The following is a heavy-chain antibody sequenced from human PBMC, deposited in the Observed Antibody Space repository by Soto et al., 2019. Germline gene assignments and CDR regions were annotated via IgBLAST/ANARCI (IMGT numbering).Heavy chain of an antibody. CDR2: IIPIFGTA. CDR1: GGTFSSYS. Sequence: QVQLVQSGAEVKKPGSSVKVSCKASGGTFSSYSINWLRQDPGQGLEWMGEIIPIFGTANYAQKFQGRVTITADESTSTAYMELSSLRSEDTAVYYCARDGGRHSGGIDYWGQGTLVTVSS. CDR3: ARDGGRHSGGIDY. J-gene: IGHJ4*02. D-gene: IGHD1-26*01. V-gene: IGHV1-69*01.